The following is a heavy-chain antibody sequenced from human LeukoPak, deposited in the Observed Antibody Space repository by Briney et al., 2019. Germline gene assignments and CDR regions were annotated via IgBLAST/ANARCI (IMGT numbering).Heavy chain of an antibody. V-gene: IGHV3-21*03. CDR1: GLPFSLYS. D-gene: IGHD2-2*01. CDR2: IISGNSYI. CDR3: ARLDCSSTSCYQYGMDV. J-gene: IGHJ6*02. Sequence: GGSLTLSCPVSGLPFSLYSTNWVRHAPGEGLEWVSSIISGNSYIPYTDSLKVRIIISRDNAKNSPYLQINSLRAEDTAVDYCARLDCSSTSCYQYGMDVWGQGTTVTVSS.